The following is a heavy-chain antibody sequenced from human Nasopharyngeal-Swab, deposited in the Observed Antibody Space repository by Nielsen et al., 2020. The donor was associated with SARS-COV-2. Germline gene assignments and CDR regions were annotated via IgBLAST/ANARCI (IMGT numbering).Heavy chain of an antibody. V-gene: IGHV3-11*04. CDR1: GFTFSDYY. D-gene: IGHD1-1*01. CDR2: ISSSGSTI. Sequence: GGSLKLSCAASGFTFSDYYMSWIRQAPGKGLEWVSYISSSGSTIYYADSVKGRFTISRDNAKNSLYLQMNSLRAEDTAVYYCARTNSPYYYYGMDVWGQGTTVTVSS. J-gene: IGHJ6*02. CDR3: ARTNSPYYYYGMDV.